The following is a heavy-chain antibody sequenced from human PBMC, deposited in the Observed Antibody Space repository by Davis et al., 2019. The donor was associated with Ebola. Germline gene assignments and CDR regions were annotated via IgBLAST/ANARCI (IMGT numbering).Heavy chain of an antibody. CDR3: ARNLNHCSSTSCYGGAFDI. Sequence: SGPTLVKPTQTLTLTCTFSGFSLSTSGMRVSWIRQPPGKALEWLARLDWDDDKFYSTSLKTRLTISKDTSKNQVVLTMTNMDPVDTATYYCARNLNHCSSTSCYGGAFDIWGQGTMVTVSS. CDR2: LDWDDDK. CDR1: GFSLSTSGMR. D-gene: IGHD2-2*01. J-gene: IGHJ3*02. V-gene: IGHV2-70*04.